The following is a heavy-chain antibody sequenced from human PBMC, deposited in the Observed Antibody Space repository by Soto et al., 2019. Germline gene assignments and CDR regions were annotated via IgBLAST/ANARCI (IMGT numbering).Heavy chain of an antibody. J-gene: IGHJ4*02. CDR1: GFTFDDYA. D-gene: IGHD4-17*01. V-gene: IGHV3-9*01. CDR2: ISWNSGSI. Sequence: EVQLVESGGGLVQPGRSLRLSCAASGFTFDDYAMHWVRQAPGKGLEWVSGISWNSGSIGYADSVKGRFTISRDNAKNSLYQQMNSLRAEDTALYYCAKDRGDYGFDYFDYWGQGTLVTVSS. CDR3: AKDRGDYGFDYFDY.